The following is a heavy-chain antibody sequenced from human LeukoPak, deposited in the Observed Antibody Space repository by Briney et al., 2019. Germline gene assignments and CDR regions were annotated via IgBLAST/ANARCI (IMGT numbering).Heavy chain of an antibody. V-gene: IGHV3-74*01. CDR3: ARGGSYGDY. CDR2: VNPDGSSA. J-gene: IGHJ4*02. CDR1: GFTFTRYW. D-gene: IGHD3-16*01. Sequence: PGGSLRLSCAASGFTFTRYWMHWVRQVPGKGLVWVSRVNPDGSSATYGDSVKGRFTSSRDNAKNTLYLQMHSLRAEDMAVYYCARGGSYGDYWGQGILVTVS.